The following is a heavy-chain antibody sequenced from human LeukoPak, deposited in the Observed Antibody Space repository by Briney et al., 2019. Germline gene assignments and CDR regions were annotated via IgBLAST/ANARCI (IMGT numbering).Heavy chain of an antibody. Sequence: GRFTISRDNAKNSVYLQMNSLRAEDTAVYYCARGQLWLLGAFDIWGQGTMVTVSS. D-gene: IGHD5-18*01. J-gene: IGHJ3*02. V-gene: IGHV3-11*06. CDR3: ARGQLWLLGAFDI.